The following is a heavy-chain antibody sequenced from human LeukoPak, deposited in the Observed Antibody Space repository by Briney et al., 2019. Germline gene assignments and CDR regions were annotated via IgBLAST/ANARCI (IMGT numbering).Heavy chain of an antibody. CDR1: GFTFSSNA. CDR3: AKVPGSGWYQGFDY. CDR2: ISGSGGST. J-gene: IGHJ4*02. Sequence: GGSLRLSCAASGFTFSSNAMSWVRQAPGKGLEWVSVISGSGGSTYYADSVKGRFTISRDNSRNTLYLQVNSLRAEDTAIYYCAKVPGSGWYQGFDYWGQGTLVTVSS. D-gene: IGHD6-19*01. V-gene: IGHV3-23*01.